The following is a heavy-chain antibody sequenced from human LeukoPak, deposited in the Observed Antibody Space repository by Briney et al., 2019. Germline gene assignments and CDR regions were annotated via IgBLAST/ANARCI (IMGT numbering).Heavy chain of an antibody. V-gene: IGHV3-48*03. J-gene: IGHJ4*02. CDR2: INSGGSAI. D-gene: IGHD1-26*01. CDR1: GFTFNSYE. Sequence: GGSLRLSCAASGFTFNSYEMNWVRQAPGKGLEWVSYINSGGSAIYYAYSENGRFTISSDNAKNSLYLQMNSLRADHPAVYYCARGGSYVHYWGQGTLVTVSS. CDR3: ARGGSYVHY.